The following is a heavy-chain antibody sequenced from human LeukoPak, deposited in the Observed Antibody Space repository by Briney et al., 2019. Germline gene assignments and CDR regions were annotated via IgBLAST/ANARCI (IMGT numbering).Heavy chain of an antibody. V-gene: IGHV5-51*01. D-gene: IGHD3-22*01. CDR3: AGLRADSSGYYFPAGAFDI. J-gene: IGHJ3*02. CDR2: IYPGDSDT. Sequence: GESLKISCKGSGYSFATYWVGWVRQMPGKGLEWMGIIYPGDSDTRYSPSFQGQVTISADKSINTAYLQWSSLKASDTAMYYCAGLRADSSGYYFPAGAFDIWGQGTMVTVSS. CDR1: GYSFATYW.